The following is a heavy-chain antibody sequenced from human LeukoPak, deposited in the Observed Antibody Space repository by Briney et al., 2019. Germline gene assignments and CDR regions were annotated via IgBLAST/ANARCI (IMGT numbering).Heavy chain of an antibody. CDR1: GFTFSSYS. D-gene: IGHD3-16*01. Sequence: GGSLRLSCAASGFTFSSYSMNWVRQAPGKGLEWVSSISSSSSYIYYADSVKGRFTISRDNAKNSLYLQMNSLRAEDTAVYYCARDDHVWGSDFDYWGQGTLVTVSS. CDR3: ARDDHVWGSDFDY. J-gene: IGHJ4*02. CDR2: ISSSSSYI. V-gene: IGHV3-21*01.